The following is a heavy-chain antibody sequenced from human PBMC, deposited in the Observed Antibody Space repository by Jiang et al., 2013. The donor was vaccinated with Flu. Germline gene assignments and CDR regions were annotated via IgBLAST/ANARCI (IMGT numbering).Heavy chain of an antibody. CDR1: GFTFSSYA. J-gene: IGHJ4*02. CDR3: AKGHNSYMVQGVMHFDY. D-gene: IGHD3-10*01. Sequence: QLLESGGGLVQPGGSLRVSCAASGFTFSSYAMSWVRQAPGKGLEWVSGISGSGGSTYYADSVKGRFTISRDNSKNTLYLQMNSLRAEDTAVYYCAKGHNSYMVQGVMHFDYWGQGTLVTVSS. CDR2: ISGSGGST. V-gene: IGHV3-23*01.